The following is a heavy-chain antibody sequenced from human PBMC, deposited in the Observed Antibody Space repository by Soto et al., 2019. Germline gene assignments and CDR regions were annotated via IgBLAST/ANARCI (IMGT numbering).Heavy chain of an antibody. CDR1: GYTFTSYP. CDR3: ARAPFGDSITSNY. CDR2: INAGNGYT. Sequence: QVQLVQSGAEVKKPGTSVRVSCKASGYTFTSYPIHWVRQAPGQRLEWMGRINAGNGYTQYSQKFQDRVTITRDTSARTAYMDLNSLTSEDTAVYYCARAPFGDSITSNYWGQGTLVTVSS. V-gene: IGHV1-3*01. J-gene: IGHJ4*02. D-gene: IGHD2-21*01.